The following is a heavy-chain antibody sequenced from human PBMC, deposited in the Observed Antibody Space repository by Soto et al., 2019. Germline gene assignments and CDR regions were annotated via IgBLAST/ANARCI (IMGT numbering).Heavy chain of an antibody. Sequence: GSLVLACAASGFTFSDYYMSWIRQAPGKGLEWVSYISSSSSYTNYADSVKGRFTISRDNAKNSLYLQMNSLRAEDTAVYYCARALAVAGLPGYWGQGTLVTVSS. J-gene: IGHJ4*02. CDR2: ISSSSSYT. D-gene: IGHD6-19*01. CDR1: GFTFSDYY. CDR3: ARALAVAGLPGY. V-gene: IGHV3-11*06.